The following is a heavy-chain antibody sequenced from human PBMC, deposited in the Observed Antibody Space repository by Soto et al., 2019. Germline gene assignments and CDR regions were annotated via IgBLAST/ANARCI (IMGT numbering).Heavy chain of an antibody. CDR3: ARNGALDY. CDR2: ILYSGTT. CDR1: GGSISSGDYY. J-gene: IGHJ4*02. D-gene: IGHD2-8*01. Sequence: QVQLQESGPGRVKPSQTLSLTCTVSGGSISSGDYYWSWIRQPPGKGLEWIGYILYSGTTNYNPSLESRLTISVATSKNQFSLNLTSVTAADPAVYYCARNGALDYWGRGTLVTVSS. V-gene: IGHV4-30-4*01.